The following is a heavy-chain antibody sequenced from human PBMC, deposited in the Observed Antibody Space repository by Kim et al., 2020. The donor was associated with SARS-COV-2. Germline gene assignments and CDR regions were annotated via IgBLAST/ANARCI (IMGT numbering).Heavy chain of an antibody. D-gene: IGHD3-10*01. CDR1: GLTFSSHA. J-gene: IGHJ4*02. Sequence: GGSLRLSCAASGLTFSSHALHWVRQAPGKGLEWVAVISFDGSNKYYADSVKGRFTISRDFSKNTLDLQMNSLRAEDTAVYYCARGFHSGSGSYYSPVFYLGQGTLVTVSP. V-gene: IGHV3-30*04. CDR2: ISFDGSNK. CDR3: ARGFHSGSGSYYSPVFY.